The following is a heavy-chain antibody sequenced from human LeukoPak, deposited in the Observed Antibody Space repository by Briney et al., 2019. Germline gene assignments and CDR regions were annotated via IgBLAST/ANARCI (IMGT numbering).Heavy chain of an antibody. V-gene: IGHV1-2*02. Sequence: GASVKVSCKASGYTFTGYYMHWVRQAPGQGLEWMGWINPNSGGTNYAQKFQGRVTMTRDTSISTAYMELSRLRSDDTAVYYCARDRWGAKTNAFDIWGQGTMVTVSS. D-gene: IGHD3-16*01. CDR2: INPNSGGT. CDR3: ARDRWGAKTNAFDI. CDR1: GYTFTGYY. J-gene: IGHJ3*02.